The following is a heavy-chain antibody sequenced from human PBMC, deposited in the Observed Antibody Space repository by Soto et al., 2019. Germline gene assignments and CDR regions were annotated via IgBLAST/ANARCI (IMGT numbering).Heavy chain of an antibody. Sequence: EVQLVESGGDLVQSGGSLRLSCAASGFTFGNSWMTWVRQAPGKGLEWVANINQDGSEKYYVDSVKGRFTISRDNAKNSLYLQMNTLRAEDTAVYYCARDRSSWFDPWVQGTLVTVSS. CDR3: ARDRSSWFDP. J-gene: IGHJ5*02. CDR1: GFTFGNSW. V-gene: IGHV3-7*01. CDR2: INQDGSEK. D-gene: IGHD2-2*01.